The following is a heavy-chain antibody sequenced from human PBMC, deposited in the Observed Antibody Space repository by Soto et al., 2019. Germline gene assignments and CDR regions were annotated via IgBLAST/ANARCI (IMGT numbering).Heavy chain of an antibody. CDR2: ISYDGSNK. Sequence: GGSLRLSCAASGFTFSSYGMHWVRQAPGKGLEWVAVISYDGSNKYYADSVKGRFTISRDNSKNTLYLQMNSLRAEDTAVYYCAKDTTSAGSLDYWGQGTLVTVS. J-gene: IGHJ4*02. D-gene: IGHD1-1*01. V-gene: IGHV3-30*18. CDR3: AKDTTSAGSLDY. CDR1: GFTFSSYG.